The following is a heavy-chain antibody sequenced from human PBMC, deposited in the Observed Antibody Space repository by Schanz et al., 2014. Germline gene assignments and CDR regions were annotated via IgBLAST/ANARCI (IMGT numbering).Heavy chain of an antibody. CDR2: ISGGGGTT. CDR3: ARDFHGYGPHLDY. CDR1: GFTFSSYA. D-gene: IGHD5-12*01. J-gene: IGHJ4*02. Sequence: EVQLLESGGGLVQPGGSLRLSCAASGFTFSSYAMSWVRQAPGKGLEWVSAISGGGGTTYYADSVKGRFTISRDNSKNTFYLQLNSLRAEDTAVYFCARDFHGYGPHLDYWGQGSLVTVSS. V-gene: IGHV3-23*01.